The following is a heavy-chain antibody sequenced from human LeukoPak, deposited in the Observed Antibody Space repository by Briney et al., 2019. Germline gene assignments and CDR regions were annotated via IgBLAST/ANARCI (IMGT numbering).Heavy chain of an antibody. CDR2: ISVSGSS. Sequence: SETLSLTCTVSRASISGYYWTWIRQPAGKGLEWIGRISVSGSSDYNPSLKSRVTMSVDTSKNQFSLTLSSVTAADTAVYYCARHDSSGYFAYWGQGTLVTVSS. CDR3: ARHDSSGYFAY. CDR1: RASISGYY. J-gene: IGHJ4*02. V-gene: IGHV4-4*07. D-gene: IGHD3-22*01.